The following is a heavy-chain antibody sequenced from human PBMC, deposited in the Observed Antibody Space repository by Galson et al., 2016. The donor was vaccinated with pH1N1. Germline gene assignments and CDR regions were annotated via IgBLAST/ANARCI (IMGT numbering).Heavy chain of an antibody. V-gene: IGHV1-24*01. Sequence: SVKVSCKVSGYTLSELAIHWVRQTPGKGLEWMGGFDPEDDKPFYAQTFEGRVTMTQDTSTDTAYMQLSSLTSDDAAVYYWATEYRGSYYVPRYFDLWGLGTLVSIFS. CDR1: GYTLSELA. J-gene: IGHJ2*01. D-gene: IGHD1-26*01. CDR3: ATEYRGSYYVPRYFDL. CDR2: FDPEDDKP.